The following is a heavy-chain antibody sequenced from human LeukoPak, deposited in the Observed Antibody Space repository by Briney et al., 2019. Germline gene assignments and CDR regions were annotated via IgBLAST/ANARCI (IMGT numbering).Heavy chain of an antibody. CDR1: GFTFSTYS. J-gene: IGHJ4*02. Sequence: PGGSLRLSCAASGFTFSTYSMSWVRQAPGKGLEWVSAISGSGGGGTYYADSVRGRFTISRDNSKNTLYLQMNSLTADDTAVYYCAAKGLSGSGTYYWGQGSLVTVSS. CDR2: ISGSGGGGT. V-gene: IGHV3-23*01. CDR3: AAKGLSGSGTYY. D-gene: IGHD3-10*01.